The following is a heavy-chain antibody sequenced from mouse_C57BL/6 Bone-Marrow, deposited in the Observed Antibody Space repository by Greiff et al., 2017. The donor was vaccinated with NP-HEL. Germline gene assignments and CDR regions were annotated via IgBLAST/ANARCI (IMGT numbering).Heavy chain of an antibody. CDR3: ARGGYSKGYWYFDV. J-gene: IGHJ1*03. CDR2: INPGSGGT. Sequence: QVQLQQSGAELVRPGTSVKVSCKASGYAFTNYLIEWVKQRPGQGLEWIGVINPGSGGTNYNEKFQGKATMTADKSSSTAYMQLSSLTSEDSAVYFCARGGYSKGYWYFDVWGTGTTVTVSS. CDR1: GYAFTNYL. D-gene: IGHD2-5*01. V-gene: IGHV1-54*01.